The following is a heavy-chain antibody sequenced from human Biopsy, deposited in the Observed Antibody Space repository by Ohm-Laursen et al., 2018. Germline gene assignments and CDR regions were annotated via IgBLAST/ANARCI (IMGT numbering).Heavy chain of an antibody. D-gene: IGHD1-7*01. Sequence: SETLSLTCTVSGGSLKNYYWSWIRQPAGKGLEWIGRVYTSGDTNYNPSLKSRVPVSEDTSRRQFSLRLTSVTAADTAVYYCATGPKRLTGTSYFESWGRGILVTVSS. CDR2: VYTSGDT. J-gene: IGHJ4*02. CDR3: ATGPKRLTGTSYFES. V-gene: IGHV4-4*07. CDR1: GGSLKNYY.